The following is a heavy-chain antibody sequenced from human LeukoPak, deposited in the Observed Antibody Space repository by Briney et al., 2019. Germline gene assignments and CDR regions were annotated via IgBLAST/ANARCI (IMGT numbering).Heavy chain of an antibody. CDR2: IKQDGSEK. V-gene: IGHV3-7*01. D-gene: IGHD3-10*01. Sequence: AGVSLRLSCAASGFISSNYWMSWFRQAPGKGLEWVANIKQDGSEKYYVDSGKGRFTIARDNAKDSLYLQMTRLRAADTAVYYCASRVGGTFTWGQGTMVTVSS. CDR1: GFISSNYW. J-gene: IGHJ3*01. CDR3: ASRVGGTFT.